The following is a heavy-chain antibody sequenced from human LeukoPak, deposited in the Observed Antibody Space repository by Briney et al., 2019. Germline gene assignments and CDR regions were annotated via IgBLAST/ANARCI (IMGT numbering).Heavy chain of an antibody. V-gene: IGHV3-7*01. CDR2: IKQDGSEK. CDR3: ARVSPNTATTLQYFDY. Sequence: GGSLRLSCAASGSTFSSYWMSWVRKAPGKGLEWVANIKQDGSEKYYVDSVKGRFTTSRDNAKNSLYLQMNSLRAEDTAVYYCARVSPNTATTLQYFDYWGQGTLVTVSS. J-gene: IGHJ4*02. D-gene: IGHD4-17*01. CDR1: GSTFSSYW.